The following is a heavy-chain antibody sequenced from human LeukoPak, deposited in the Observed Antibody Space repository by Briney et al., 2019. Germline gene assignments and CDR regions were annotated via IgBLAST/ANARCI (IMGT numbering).Heavy chain of an antibody. J-gene: IGHJ4*02. Sequence: PGGSLRLSCAASGFTFSIYSMNWVRQAPGKGLEWVSSISSSSSYIYYADSVKGRFTISRDNAKNSLYLQMNSLRAEDTAVYYCARVDYDFWSGYYTGGTETFDYWGQGTLVTVSS. D-gene: IGHD3-3*01. V-gene: IGHV3-21*01. CDR1: GFTFSIYS. CDR2: ISSSSSYI. CDR3: ARVDYDFWSGYYTGGTETFDY.